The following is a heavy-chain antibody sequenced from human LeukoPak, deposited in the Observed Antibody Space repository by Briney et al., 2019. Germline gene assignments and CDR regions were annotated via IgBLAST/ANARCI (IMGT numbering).Heavy chain of an antibody. CDR3: ARDDSSGYYYRVLGY. J-gene: IGHJ4*02. D-gene: IGHD3-22*01. V-gene: IGHV3-21*01. Sequence: GGSLRLSCAASGFTFSTYTMNWVRQAPGKGLEWVSSISSSSNYIYYADSVKGRFTISRDNAKNSLYLQMNSLRAEDTAVYYCARDDSSGYYYRVLGYWGQGTLVTVSS. CDR1: GFTFSTYT. CDR2: ISSSSNYI.